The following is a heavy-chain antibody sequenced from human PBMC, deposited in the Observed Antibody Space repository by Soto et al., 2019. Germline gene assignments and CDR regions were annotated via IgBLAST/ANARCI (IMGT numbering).Heavy chain of an antibody. V-gene: IGHV3-73*01. J-gene: IGHJ4*02. Sequence: EVQLVESGGGLVQPGGSLKLSCAASGFTFSGSAMHWVRQASGKGLEWVGRIRSKANSYATAYAASVKGRFTISRDDSKNTAYLQMNSLKTEDTAVYYCTRRWEAYCGGDCYRWAFDYWGQGTLVTVSS. CDR1: GFTFSGSA. D-gene: IGHD2-21*02. CDR3: TRRWEAYCGGDCYRWAFDY. CDR2: IRSKANSYAT.